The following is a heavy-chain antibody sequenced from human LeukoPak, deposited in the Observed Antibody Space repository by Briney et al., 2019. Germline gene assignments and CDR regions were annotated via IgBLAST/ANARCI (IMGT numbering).Heavy chain of an antibody. V-gene: IGHV1-8*01. CDR2: MNPNSGNT. D-gene: IGHD5-18*01. CDR1: GYTFTSYD. J-gene: IGHJ4*02. Sequence: GASVKVSCKASGYTFTSYDINWVRHATGQGLEWMGWMNPNSGNTGYAQKFQGRVTMTRNTSISTAYMELSSLRCEDTAVYYCATGLYSYGTSDYWGQGTLVTVSS. CDR3: ATGLYSYGTSDY.